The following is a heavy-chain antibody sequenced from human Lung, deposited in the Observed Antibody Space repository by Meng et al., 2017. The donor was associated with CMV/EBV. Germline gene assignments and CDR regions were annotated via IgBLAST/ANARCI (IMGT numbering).Heavy chain of an antibody. CDR2: FVNYVDT. CDR3: ASGTPGRSYCDY. V-gene: IGHV1-18*01. J-gene: IGHJ4*02. CDR1: GYTFGSYG. D-gene: IGHD2-15*01. Sequence: QVHLLQSGPEGTQPGSSVRVSSKASGYTFGSYGICWVRPAPGQGLEWMGWFVNYVDTYPAPKFQGRVTMTTDTHTNTAFMELRSLTSDDTAVYYCASGTPGRSYCDYWGQGTLVTVSS.